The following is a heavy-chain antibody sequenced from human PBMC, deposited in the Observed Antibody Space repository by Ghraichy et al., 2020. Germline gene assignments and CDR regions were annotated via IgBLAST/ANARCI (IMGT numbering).Heavy chain of an antibody. CDR1: GFTFSSYA. CDR2: ISGSGGST. D-gene: IGHD6-13*01. J-gene: IGHJ4*02. Sequence: GGSLRLSCAASGFTFSSYAMSWVRQAPGKGLEWVSAISGSGGSTYYADSVKGRFTISRDNSKNTLYLQMNSLRAEDTAVYYCAKRFSSWYDLAENDDYFDYWGQGTLVTVSS. V-gene: IGHV3-23*01. CDR3: AKRFSSWYDLAENDDYFDY.